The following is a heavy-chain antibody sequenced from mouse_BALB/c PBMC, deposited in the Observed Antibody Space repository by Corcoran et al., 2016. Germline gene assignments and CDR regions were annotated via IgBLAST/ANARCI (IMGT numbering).Heavy chain of an antibody. D-gene: IGHD2-1*01. J-gene: IGHJ2*01. CDR1: GFNIKDTY. CDR2: IDPANGNT. V-gene: IGHV14-3*02. Sequence: EVQLQQSGAELVKPGASVKLSCTASGFNIKDTYMHWVKQRPEQGLEWIGRIDPANGNTKFDPKFQGKATITADTSANTVYLQLSSLTSEATAVYYCGRSREGNYVVYWGQGTTLTVSS. CDR3: GRSREGNYVVY.